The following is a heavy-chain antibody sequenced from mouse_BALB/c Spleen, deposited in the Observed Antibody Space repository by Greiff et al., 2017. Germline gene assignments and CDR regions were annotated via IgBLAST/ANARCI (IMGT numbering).Heavy chain of an antibody. CDR3: ARVEVGELDY. CDR1: GFSLTSYG. J-gene: IGHJ4*01. V-gene: IGHV2-2*02. CDR2: IWRGGST. D-gene: IGHD1-1*02. Sequence: VQLQQSGPGLVQPSQSLSITCTVSGFSLTSYGVHWVRQSPGEGLEWLGVIWRGGSTDYNAAFISRLSISKDKSTSQVYFKMHSLQATDTAIYYCARVEVGELDYWGQGTSVTVSA.